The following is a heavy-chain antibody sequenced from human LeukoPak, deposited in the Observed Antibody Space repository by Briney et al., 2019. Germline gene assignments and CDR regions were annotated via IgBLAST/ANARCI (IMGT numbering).Heavy chain of an antibody. V-gene: IGHV1-69*05. CDR2: IIPIFGTA. Sequence: ASVKVSCKASGGTFSSYAISWVRQAPGQGLEWMGGIIPIFGTANYAQKFQGRVTITTDESTSTAYMELSSLRSEDTAVYYCARDRNYYDSSGYRPYYYYYYMDAWGKGTTVTVSS. CDR3: ARDRNYYDSSGYRPYYYYYYMDA. D-gene: IGHD3-22*01. CDR1: GGTFSSYA. J-gene: IGHJ6*03.